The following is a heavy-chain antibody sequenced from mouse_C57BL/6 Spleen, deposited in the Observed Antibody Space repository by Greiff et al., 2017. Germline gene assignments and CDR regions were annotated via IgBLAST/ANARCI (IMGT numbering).Heavy chain of an antibody. J-gene: IGHJ2*01. D-gene: IGHD1-1*01. CDR1: GFNINDYY. Sequence: EVKLVESGAELVKPGASVKLSCTASGFNINDYYMHWVKQRTEQGLEWIGRIDPEDGETKYAPKFQGQDTITADTSSNTAYLQLSSLTSEDTAVYYCARATTVVYFDYWGQGTTLTVSS. CDR3: ARATTVVYFDY. CDR2: IDPEDGET. V-gene: IGHV14-2*01.